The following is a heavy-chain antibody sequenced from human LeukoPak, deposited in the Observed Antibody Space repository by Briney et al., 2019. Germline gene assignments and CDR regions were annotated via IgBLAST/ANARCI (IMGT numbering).Heavy chain of an antibody. CDR1: GGSISSGGYY. V-gene: IGHV4-31*03. CDR3: ARDLCSGGSCYVGAFDS. Sequence: PSETLSLTCTVSGGSISSGGYYWSWIRQHPGKGLEWIGYIYYSGSTYYNPSLKSRVTISVDTSKNQFSLKLSSVTAADTAVYYCARDLCSGGSCYVGAFDSWVQGTMVTVSS. J-gene: IGHJ3*02. D-gene: IGHD2-15*01. CDR2: IYYSGST.